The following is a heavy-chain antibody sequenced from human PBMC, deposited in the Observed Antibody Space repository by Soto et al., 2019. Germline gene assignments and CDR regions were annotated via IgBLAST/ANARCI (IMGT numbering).Heavy chain of an antibody. CDR2: IYPGDSDT. D-gene: IGHD5-18*01. CDR3: ARQGIVDTAMVVRGYGMDV. Sequence: GESLKISFKGSGYSFTSYWIGWVRQMPGKGLERMGIIYPGDSDTRYSPSFQGQVTISADKSISTAYLQWSSLKASDTAMYYCARQGIVDTAMVVRGYGMDVWGQGTTVTVSS. V-gene: IGHV5-51*01. CDR1: GYSFTSYW. J-gene: IGHJ6*02.